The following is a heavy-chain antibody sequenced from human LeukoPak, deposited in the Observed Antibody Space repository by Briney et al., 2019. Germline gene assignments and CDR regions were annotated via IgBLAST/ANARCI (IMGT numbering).Heavy chain of an antibody. CDR3: ASGREVTATLPY. V-gene: IGHV4-31*11. CDR2: IYYSGST. Sequence: TLSLTCAVSGGSVSGYYWSWIRQHPGKGLEWIGYIYYSGSTYYNPSLKSRVTISVDTSKNQFSLNLNSVTAADTAVYYCASGREVTATLPYWGQGTLVTVSS. CDR1: GGSVSGYY. J-gene: IGHJ4*02. D-gene: IGHD2-15*01.